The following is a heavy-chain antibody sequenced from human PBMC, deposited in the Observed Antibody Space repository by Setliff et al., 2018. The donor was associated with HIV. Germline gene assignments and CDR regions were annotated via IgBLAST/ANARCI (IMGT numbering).Heavy chain of an antibody. Sequence: PSETLSLTCTVSGGSISSGGYFWSWIRQPAGGGLVWIGRVSSSGNTNYNPSLKSRVTMSVDTSKNQFSLRLTSVTAADTAVYFCARLRITMIMMLNYFDYWGQGTLVTVSS. CDR1: GGSISSGGYF. V-gene: IGHV4-61*02. J-gene: IGHJ4*02. D-gene: IGHD3-22*01. CDR3: ARLRITMIMMLNYFDY. CDR2: VSSSGNT.